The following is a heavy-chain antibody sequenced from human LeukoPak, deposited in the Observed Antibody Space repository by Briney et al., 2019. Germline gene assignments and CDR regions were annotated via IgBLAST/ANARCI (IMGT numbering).Heavy chain of an antibody. Sequence: SETLSLTCAVSGGSISSGGYSWSWIRQPPGKGLEWIGYIYHSGSTYYNPSLKSRVTISVDTSKNQFSLKLSSVTAADTAVYYCARCTYYDFWSGYYTPYYYYGMDVWGQGTTVTVSS. CDR3: ARCTYYDFWSGYYTPYYYYGMDV. CDR2: IYHSGST. V-gene: IGHV4-30-2*01. D-gene: IGHD3-3*01. J-gene: IGHJ6*02. CDR1: GGSISSGGYS.